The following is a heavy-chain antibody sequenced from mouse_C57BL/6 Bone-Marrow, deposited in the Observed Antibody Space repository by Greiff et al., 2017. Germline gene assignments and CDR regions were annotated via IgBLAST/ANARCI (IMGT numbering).Heavy chain of an antibody. J-gene: IGHJ1*03. CDR2: IYPRDGST. V-gene: IGHV1-85*01. Sequence: VQVVESGPELVKPGASVKLSCKASGYTFTSYDINWVKQRPGQGLEWIGWIYPRDGSTKYNVKFKGKATLTVDTSSSTAYMELHSLTSEDSAVYFCARLEFDGSSGDWYFDVWGTGTTVTVSS. D-gene: IGHD1-1*01. CDR1: GYTFTSYD. CDR3: ARLEFDGSSGDWYFDV.